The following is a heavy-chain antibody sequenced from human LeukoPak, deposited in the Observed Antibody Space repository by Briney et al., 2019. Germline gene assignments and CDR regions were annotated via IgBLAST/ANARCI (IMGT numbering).Heavy chain of an antibody. J-gene: IGHJ5*02. CDR3: ARPDPKAGWFDP. V-gene: IGHV4-39*07. CDR2: IYHSGST. Sequence: SQTLSLTSTVSGGSISSGSYYWSWIRQPPGKGLEWIGRIYHSGSTYYNPSLKSQITISVDTFKNQFSLKLSSVTAADTAVYYCARPDPKAGWFDPWGQGTLVTVSS. CDR1: GGSISSGSYY.